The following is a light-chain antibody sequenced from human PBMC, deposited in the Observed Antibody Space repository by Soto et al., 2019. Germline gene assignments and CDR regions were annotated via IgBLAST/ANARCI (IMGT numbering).Light chain of an antibody. CDR2: GAS. Sequence: EIVLTQSPGTLSLSPGERATRSCRASQSVASRNLAWYQQKPGQAPRLLIYGASTRATGIPARFSGSGSGTEFTLTISSLQSEDFAVYYCQQYNNWPTWTFGQGTEVDIK. CDR1: QSVASRN. CDR3: QQYNNWPTWT. J-gene: IGKJ1*01. V-gene: IGKV3-15*01.